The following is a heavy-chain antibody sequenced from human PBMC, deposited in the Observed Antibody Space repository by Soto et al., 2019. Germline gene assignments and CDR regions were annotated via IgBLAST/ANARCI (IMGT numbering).Heavy chain of an antibody. CDR3: AKDHDEDFGYDLDYFDY. V-gene: IGHV3-9*01. D-gene: IGHD5-12*01. J-gene: IGHJ4*02. Sequence: GGSLRLSCAASGFTFDDYAMHWVRQAPGKGLEWVSGISWNSGSIGYADSVKGRFTISRDNAKSSLYLQMNSLRIEDTAFYYCAKDHDEDFGYDLDYFDYWGLGTLVTVSS. CDR2: ISWNSGSI. CDR1: GFTFDDYA.